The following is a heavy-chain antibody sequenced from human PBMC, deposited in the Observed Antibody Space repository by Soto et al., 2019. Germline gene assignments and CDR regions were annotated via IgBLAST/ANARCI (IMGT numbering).Heavy chain of an antibody. D-gene: IGHD4-17*01. CDR2: IYTSGNT. V-gene: IGHV4-4*07. CDR3: ARESGDNCDYEAY. J-gene: IGHJ4*02. Sequence: PSETLSLTCTVSGGSISSYHWSWIRQSAGKGLEWIGRIYTSGNTHYNPSLQSRVTVSIETSKNQCFLTVNSLTAADSAVYYCARESGDNCDYEAYWGQGPPVTAS. CDR1: GGSISSYH.